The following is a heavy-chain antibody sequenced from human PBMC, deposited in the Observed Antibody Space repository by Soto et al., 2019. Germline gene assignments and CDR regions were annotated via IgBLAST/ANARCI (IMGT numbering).Heavy chain of an antibody. CDR2: IIPILGIA. CDR1: GGTFSSYT. CDR3: ARDGEKYQLLLSV. D-gene: IGHD2-2*01. Sequence: SVKVSCKASGGTFSSYTISWVRQAPGQGLEWMGRIIPILGIANYAQKFQGRVTITADKSTSTAYMELSSLRSEDTAVYYCARDGEKYQLLLSVWGQGTLVTVSS. J-gene: IGHJ4*02. V-gene: IGHV1-69*04.